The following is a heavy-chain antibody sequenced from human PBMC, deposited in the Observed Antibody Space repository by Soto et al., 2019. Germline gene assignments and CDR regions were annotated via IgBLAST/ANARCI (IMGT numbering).Heavy chain of an antibody. J-gene: IGHJ6*02. Sequence: VGSLRLSCAASGFTFSSYWMSWVRQAPGKGLEWVANIKQDGSEKYYVDSVKGRFTISRDNAKNSLYLQMNSLRAEDTAVYYCAREGTIYYYDYVWGSYAGMDVWGQGTTVTVS. CDR1: GFTFSSYW. V-gene: IGHV3-7*03. CDR3: AREGTIYYYDYVWGSYAGMDV. D-gene: IGHD3-16*01. CDR2: IKQDGSEK.